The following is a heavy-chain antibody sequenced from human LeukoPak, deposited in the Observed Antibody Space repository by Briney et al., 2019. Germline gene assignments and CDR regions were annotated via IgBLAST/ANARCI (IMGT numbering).Heavy chain of an antibody. CDR1: GFTFSSYS. CDR3: AKANPLNRIPDAFDI. J-gene: IGHJ3*02. CDR2: ISSSSSYI. V-gene: IGHV3-21*01. Sequence: PGGSLRLSCAASGFTFSSYSMNWVRQAPGKGLEWVSSISSSSSYIYYADSVKGRFTISRDNAKNSLYLQMNSLRAEDTAVYYCAKANPLNRIPDAFDIWGQGTMVTVSS. D-gene: IGHD1-14*01.